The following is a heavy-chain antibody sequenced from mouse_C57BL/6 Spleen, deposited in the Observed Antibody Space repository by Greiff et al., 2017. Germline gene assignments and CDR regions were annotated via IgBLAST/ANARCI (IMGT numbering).Heavy chain of an antibody. J-gene: IGHJ2*01. CDR2: SRNKANDYTT. CDR1: GFTFSDFY. V-gene: IGHV7-1*01. D-gene: IGHD1-1*01. CDR3: ARDAYYYGYFDY. Sequence: EVKVVESGGGLVQSGRSLRLSCATSGFTFSDFYMEWVRQAPGKGLEWIAASRNKANDYTTAYSASVKGRFIVSRDTSQSILYLQMNALRAEDTAIYYCARDAYYYGYFDYWGQGTTLTVSS.